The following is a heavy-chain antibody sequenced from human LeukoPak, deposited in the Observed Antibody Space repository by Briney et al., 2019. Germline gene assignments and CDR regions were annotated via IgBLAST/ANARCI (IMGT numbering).Heavy chain of an antibody. Sequence: SETLSLTCAVYGGSFSGYYWSWIRQPPGKGLEWIGEINHSGSTNYNPSLKSRVTISVDTSKNQFSLKLSSVTAADTAVYYCARLYDYVWGSYRHDAFDIWGQGTMVTVSS. V-gene: IGHV4-34*01. D-gene: IGHD3-16*02. CDR2: INHSGST. CDR3: ARLYDYVWGSYRHDAFDI. J-gene: IGHJ3*02. CDR1: GGSFSGYY.